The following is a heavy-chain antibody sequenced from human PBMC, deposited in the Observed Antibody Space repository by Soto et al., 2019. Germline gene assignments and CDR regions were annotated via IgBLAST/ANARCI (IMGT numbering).Heavy chain of an antibody. Sequence: EVQLVESGGGLVQPGGSLRLSCAASGFTFSSYWMSWVRQAPGKGLEWVANIKQDGSEKYYVDSVKGRFTISRDNAKNSLYMQMKSLRAEDTAVYYCARGGLLGVMSYYAMDVWGQGTTVTVSS. V-gene: IGHV3-7*04. CDR1: GFTFSSYW. CDR3: ARGGLLGVMSYYAMDV. J-gene: IGHJ6*02. CDR2: IKQDGSEK. D-gene: IGHD3-10*01.